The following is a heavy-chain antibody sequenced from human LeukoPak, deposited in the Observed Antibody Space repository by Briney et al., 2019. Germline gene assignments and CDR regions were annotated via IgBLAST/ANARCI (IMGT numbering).Heavy chain of an antibody. D-gene: IGHD6-19*01. V-gene: IGHV3-20*04. CDR3: ARDEAGTHDY. J-gene: IGHJ4*02. CDR1: GFTFDDYG. CDR2: INWNGGST. Sequence: PGGSLRLSCAAFGFTFDDYGMSWVRQAPGKGLEWVSGINWNGGSTGYADSMKGRFTISRDNAKNSLYLQMNSLRAEDTALYYCARDEAGTHDYWGQGTLVTVSS.